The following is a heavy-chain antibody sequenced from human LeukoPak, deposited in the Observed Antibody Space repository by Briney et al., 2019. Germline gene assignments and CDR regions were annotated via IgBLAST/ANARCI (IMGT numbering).Heavy chain of an antibody. J-gene: IGHJ4*02. CDR2: IYYSGST. Sequence: SQTLSLTCTVSGGSISSGDYYWSWIRQPPGKGLEWIGYIYYSGSTYYNPSLRSRVTISVDTSKNQFSLKLSSVTAADTAVYYCARTEGGGYVFDYWGQGTLVTVSS. D-gene: IGHD5-12*01. CDR1: GGSISSGDYY. V-gene: IGHV4-30-4*08. CDR3: ARTEGGGYVFDY.